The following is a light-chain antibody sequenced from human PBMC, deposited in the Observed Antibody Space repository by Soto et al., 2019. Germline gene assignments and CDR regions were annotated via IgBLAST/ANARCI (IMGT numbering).Light chain of an antibody. CDR3: GTWDSSLTAAV. CDR2: ENN. CDR1: SSNIGNNY. J-gene: IGLJ7*02. Sequence: QSVLTQPPSVSAAPGQKVTISCSGSSSNIGNNYVSWYQQLPGTAPKLLIYENNKRPSGIPDRFSGSKSGTSATLGIAGLQTGDEADYYCGTWDSSLTAAVFGGGTQLTA. V-gene: IGLV1-51*02.